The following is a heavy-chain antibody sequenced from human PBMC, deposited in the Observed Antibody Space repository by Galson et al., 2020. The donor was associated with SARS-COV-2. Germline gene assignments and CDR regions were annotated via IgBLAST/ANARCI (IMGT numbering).Heavy chain of an antibody. V-gene: IGHV3-7*01. J-gene: IGHJ4*02. Sequence: GGSLRLSCVASGLTFSSYWMNWVRQAPGKGLEWLANIKQDGSEKYYVDSLKGRFTISRDNAKRSLYLQINSLRAEDTAVYYCASGIYGYWGQGTLVTVSS. CDR2: IKQDGSEK. CDR1: GLTFSSYW. D-gene: IGHD1-26*01. CDR3: ASGIYGY.